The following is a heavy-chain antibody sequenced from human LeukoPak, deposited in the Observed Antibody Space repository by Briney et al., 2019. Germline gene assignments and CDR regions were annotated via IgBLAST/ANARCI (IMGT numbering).Heavy chain of an antibody. CDR3: AKDLSGIAAAGQVNLDY. CDR2: IRYDGSNK. J-gene: IGHJ4*02. CDR1: GFTFSSYG. D-gene: IGHD6-13*01. V-gene: IGHV3-30*02. Sequence: GGSLRLSCAASGFTFSSYGMHWVRQAPGKGLEWVAFIRYDGSNKYYADSVKGRFTISRDNSKNTLYLQMNSLRAEDTAVYYCAKDLSGIAAAGQVNLDYWGQGTLVTVSS.